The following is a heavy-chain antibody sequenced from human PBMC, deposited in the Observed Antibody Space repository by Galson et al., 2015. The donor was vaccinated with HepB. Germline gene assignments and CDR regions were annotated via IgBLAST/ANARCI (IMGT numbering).Heavy chain of an antibody. CDR1: GGTFSNYT. V-gene: IGHV1-69*06. CDR3: ARAWDSSGYGIDY. Sequence: SVKVSCKASGGTFSNYTVHWVRQAPGQGLEWVGGIIPVFATTNYAQKFQGRVTITADKSTSTAYMELSSLRSEDTAMYYCARAWDSSGYGIDYWGQGTLVTVSS. D-gene: IGHD3-22*01. J-gene: IGHJ4*02. CDR2: IIPVFATT.